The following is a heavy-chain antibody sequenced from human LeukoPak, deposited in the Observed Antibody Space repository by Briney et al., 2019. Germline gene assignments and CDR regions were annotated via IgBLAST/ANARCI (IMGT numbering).Heavy chain of an antibody. D-gene: IGHD3-10*01. CDR2: INHSGST. CDR3: ARGRRNLLYYYGSGSYTIDY. V-gene: IGHV4-34*01. CDR1: GGSFSGYY. Sequence: SETLSLTCAVYGGSFSGYYWSWIRQPPGKGLEWIGEINHSGSTNYNPSLKSRVTISVDTSKNQFSLKLSSVTAADTAVYYCARGRRNLLYYYGSGSYTIDYWGQGTLVTVSS. J-gene: IGHJ4*02.